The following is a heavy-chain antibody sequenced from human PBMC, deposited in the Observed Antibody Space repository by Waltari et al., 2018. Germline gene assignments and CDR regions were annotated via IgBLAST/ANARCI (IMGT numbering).Heavy chain of an antibody. CDR3: ASHRPGGYGMDV. D-gene: IGHD2-15*01. CDR2: ITSDGGRT. V-gene: IGHV3-74*01. J-gene: IGHJ6*02. Sequence: EVQLVESGGGLVQPGGSLRLSCAAPGFPFSRYWMHWVRQVPGKGLVWVSAITSDGGRTRYADSVKGRFTISRDNAKNTLYLQMNSLRADDTAVYYCASHRPGGYGMDVWGHGTTVTVSS. CDR1: GFPFSRYW.